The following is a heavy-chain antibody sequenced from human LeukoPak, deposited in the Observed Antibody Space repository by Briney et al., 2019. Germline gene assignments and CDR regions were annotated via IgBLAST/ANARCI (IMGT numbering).Heavy chain of an antibody. Sequence: SETLSLTCAVCVGSFSGYSWSWMRQPPGKGLDGIGEINHSGSTNYNPSLQSRVTISVDKSKNQLFLLLSYVAAADTAGYYCARGVYCSGGSCYSEGYYYMDCWGEGATVTHSS. CDR1: VGSFSGYS. CDR2: INHSGST. J-gene: IGHJ6*03. D-gene: IGHD2-15*01. CDR3: ARGVYCSGGSCYSEGYYYMDC. V-gene: IGHV4-34*01.